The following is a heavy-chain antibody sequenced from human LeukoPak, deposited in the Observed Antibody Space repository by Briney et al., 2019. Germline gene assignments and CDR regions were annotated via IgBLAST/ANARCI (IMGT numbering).Heavy chain of an antibody. CDR3: AREGITMVRGVRWGFDY. D-gene: IGHD3-10*01. Sequence: PSQTLSLTCTVSGGSISSGDYYWSWIRQPPGKGLEWIGYIYYSGSTYYNPSLKSRVTISVDTSKNQFSLKLSSVTAADTAVYYCAREGITMVRGVRWGFDYWGQGTLDTVSS. CDR1: GGSISSGDYY. V-gene: IGHV4-30-4*08. CDR2: IYYSGST. J-gene: IGHJ4*02.